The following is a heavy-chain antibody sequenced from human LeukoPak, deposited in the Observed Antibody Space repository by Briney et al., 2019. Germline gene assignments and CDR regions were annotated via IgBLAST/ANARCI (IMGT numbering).Heavy chain of an antibody. D-gene: IGHD6-13*01. V-gene: IGHV3-7*01. CDR3: ARDGVAAGIYFDY. J-gene: IGHJ4*02. CDR2: INQDGGET. Sequence: GGSLRLSCGASGLIFSSHWMSWVRQAPGKGLEWVANINQDGGETYYVGAVKGRFTISRDNAQNSLYLQMNSLRAEDTAVYYCARDGVAAGIYFDYWGQGALVTVSS. CDR1: GLIFSSHW.